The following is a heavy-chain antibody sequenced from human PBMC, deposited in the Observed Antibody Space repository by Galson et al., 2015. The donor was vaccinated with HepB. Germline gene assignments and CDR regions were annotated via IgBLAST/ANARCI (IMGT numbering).Heavy chain of an antibody. J-gene: IGHJ6*02. CDR3: ARDVGDFYYYGMDV. CDR2: ISGSSSSI. CDR1: GFTFSSYS. V-gene: IGHV3-48*04. Sequence: SLRLSCAASGFTFSSYSMNWVRQAPGKGLEWVSYISGSSSSIYYADSAKGRFAISRDNAKKSLSLQMNSLRAEDTAVYYCARDVGDFYYYGMDVWGQGTTVTVSS. D-gene: IGHD1-26*01.